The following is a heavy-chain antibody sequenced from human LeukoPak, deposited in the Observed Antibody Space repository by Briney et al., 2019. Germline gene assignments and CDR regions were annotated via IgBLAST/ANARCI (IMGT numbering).Heavy chain of an antibody. CDR3: ARGGYSAYEFDC. V-gene: IGHV5-51*01. CDR2: IYPGDSYT. Sequence: RTGESLKISCSASGYSFSTNWIGWVRQMPGKGLEWMGVIYPGDSYTRYSPSFQGQVTSSADKSISTAYLQWSSLKASDTAMYYCARGGYSAYEFDCWGQGTLVTVSS. D-gene: IGHD5-12*01. CDR1: GYSFSTNW. J-gene: IGHJ4*02.